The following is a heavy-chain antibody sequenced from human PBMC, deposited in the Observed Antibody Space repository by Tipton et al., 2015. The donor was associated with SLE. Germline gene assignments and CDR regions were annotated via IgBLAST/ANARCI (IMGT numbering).Heavy chain of an antibody. CDR2: INHSGDT. Sequence: TLSLTCAVYGGSFSGYYWTWIRQPPGKGLEWIGEINHSGDTNYNPSLKSRVTISVDTSKNHFSLELGSVTAADTAVYYCARGLTGETGGDAFDIWGQGTMVAVSS. CDR3: ARGLTGETGGDAFDI. D-gene: IGHD7-27*01. J-gene: IGHJ3*02. V-gene: IGHV4-34*01. CDR1: GGSFSGYY.